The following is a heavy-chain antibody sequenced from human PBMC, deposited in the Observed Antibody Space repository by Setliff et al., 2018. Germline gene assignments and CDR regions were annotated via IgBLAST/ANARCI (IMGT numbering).Heavy chain of an antibody. CDR3: ARVRRSGFDY. CDR2: MNPNNGNT. CDR1: GYTFINYE. J-gene: IGHJ4*02. D-gene: IGHD1-1*01. V-gene: IGHV1-8*02. Sequence: ASVKVSCKASGYTFINYEINWVRQATGQGLEWMGGMNPNNGNTGYAQKFQGRVTMTRNTSISTAYMELSSLRSEDTAVYCCARVRRSGFDYWGQGTLVTVSS.